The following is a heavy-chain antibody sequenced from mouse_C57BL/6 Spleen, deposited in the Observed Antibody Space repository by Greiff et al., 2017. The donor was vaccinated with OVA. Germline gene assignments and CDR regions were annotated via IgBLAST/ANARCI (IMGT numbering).Heavy chain of an antibody. CDR1: GFTFSSYA. CDR3: ERGGRVTTRAWVAY. J-gene: IGHJ3*01. V-gene: IGHV5-4*03. Sequence: EVKLVESGGGLVKPGGSLKLSCAASGFTFSSYAMSWVRQTPEKRLEWVATISDGGSYNYYPDNVKGRFTLYRDNAKNNHYLQMSQLKCEATAMDYCERGGRVTTRAWVAYWGQGTPVTVAA. CDR2: ISDGGSYN. D-gene: IGHD2-2*01.